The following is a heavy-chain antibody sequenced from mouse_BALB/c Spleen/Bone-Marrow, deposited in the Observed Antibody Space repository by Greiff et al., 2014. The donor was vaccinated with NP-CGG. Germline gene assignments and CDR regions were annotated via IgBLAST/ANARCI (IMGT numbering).Heavy chain of an antibody. J-gene: IGHJ2*01. V-gene: IGHV1-61*01. Sequence: VQLQQSGAELVRPGASVKLSCKASGYSFTSYWMNWVHQRPGKGLEWIGMIHNSDSVTRLNQNFKDKSTLTVDKSSSTAYMQISSPTSEDSAVYYCAKEGNPFDFWGQGTTLTVSS. D-gene: IGHD2-1*01. CDR3: AKEGNPFDF. CDR2: IHNSDSVT. CDR1: GYSFTSYW.